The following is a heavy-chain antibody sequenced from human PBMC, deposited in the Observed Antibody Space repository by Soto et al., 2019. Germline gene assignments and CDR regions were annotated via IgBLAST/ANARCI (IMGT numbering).Heavy chain of an antibody. V-gene: IGHV4-59*01. CDR2: IYYSGST. D-gene: IGHD5-12*01. Sequence: QVQLQESGPGLVKPSETLSLTCTVSGGSISSYYWSWIRQPPGKGLEWIGYIYYSGSTNYNPSLQSRVTLSVDTSKNQFSLKLSSVTAADTAVYYCARDGRYSGHDVWGQGTTFIVSS. CDR3: ARDGRYSGHDV. CDR1: GGSISSYY. J-gene: IGHJ6*02.